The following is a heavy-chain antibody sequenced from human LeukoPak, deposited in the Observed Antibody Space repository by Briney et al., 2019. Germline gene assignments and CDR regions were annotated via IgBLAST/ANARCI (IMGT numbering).Heavy chain of an antibody. CDR2: ISGSGDNT. Sequence: GGSLRLSCAASGFTFSSYAMSWVRQAPGKGLEWVSTISGSGDNTYYADSVKGRFTISRDNAKNSLYLQMNSLRAEDTAVYYCARVQGGVLGIRYYYYGMDVWGQGTTVTVSS. V-gene: IGHV3-23*01. CDR3: ARVQGGVLGIRYYYYGMDV. D-gene: IGHD3-16*01. J-gene: IGHJ6*02. CDR1: GFTFSSYA.